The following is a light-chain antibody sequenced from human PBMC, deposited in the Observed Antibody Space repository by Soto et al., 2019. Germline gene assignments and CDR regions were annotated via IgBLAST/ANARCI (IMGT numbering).Light chain of an antibody. V-gene: IGLV2-23*01. J-gene: IGLJ1*01. CDR3: CSYAGNSTYV. Sequence: QSVLTQPASVSGSPGQSITISCTGTSRDVGIYNLVSWYQLHPGKVPKLIIYEDTKRPSGISSRLSGSESGITAFLTISGLQAEDEADYYCCSYAGNSTYVFGTGTKVTVL. CDR2: EDT. CDR1: SRDVGIYNL.